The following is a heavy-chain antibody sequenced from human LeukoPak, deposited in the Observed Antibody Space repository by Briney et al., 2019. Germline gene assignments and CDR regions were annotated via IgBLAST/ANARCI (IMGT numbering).Heavy chain of an antibody. V-gene: IGHV3-23*01. Sequence: PGGSLRLSCAASRFTFNSYAMSWVRQAPGKGLEWVSVIGGSNGITFYVGSVKGRFTISRDNSKNTLYLQMNSLRAEDTAVYYCARDKSSVAGTSFENWGQGTLVTVSS. CDR3: ARDKSSVAGTSFEN. CDR2: IGGSNGIT. CDR1: RFTFNSYA. J-gene: IGHJ4*02. D-gene: IGHD6-19*01.